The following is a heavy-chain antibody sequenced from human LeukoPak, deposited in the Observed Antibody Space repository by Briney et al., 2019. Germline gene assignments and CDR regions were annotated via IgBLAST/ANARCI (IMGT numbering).Heavy chain of an antibody. CDR2: IYTSGST. D-gene: IGHD6-13*01. CDR1: GVSISSGSYY. Sequence: SSETLSLTCTVSGVSISSGSYYWSWIRQPAGKGLEWIGRIYTSGSTNYNPSLKSRVTISVDTSKNQFSLKLSSVTAADTAVYYCARAQTTIAAAGTNWFDPWGQGTLVTVSS. J-gene: IGHJ5*02. V-gene: IGHV4-61*02. CDR3: ARAQTTIAAAGTNWFDP.